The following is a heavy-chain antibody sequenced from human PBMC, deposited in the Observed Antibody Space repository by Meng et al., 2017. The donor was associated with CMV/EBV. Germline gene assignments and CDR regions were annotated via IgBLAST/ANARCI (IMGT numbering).Heavy chain of an antibody. J-gene: IGHJ5*02. CDR2: IYYSGST. V-gene: IGHV4-61*01. D-gene: IGHD3-22*01. Sequence: VSSSWSWIRQPPGKGLEWIGYIYYSGSTNYNPSLKSRVTISVDTSKNQFSLKLSSVTAADTPVYYCARSGDGDSDSSGYRMCWFDPWGQGTLVTVSS. CDR1: VSSS. CDR3: ARSGDGDSDSSGYRMCWFDP.